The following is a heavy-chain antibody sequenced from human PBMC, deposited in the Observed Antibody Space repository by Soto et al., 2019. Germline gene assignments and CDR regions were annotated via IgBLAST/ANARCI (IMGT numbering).Heavy chain of an antibody. V-gene: IGHV2-5*05. CDR1: GFSPRNSGVG. CDR2: IYWDDDK. D-gene: IGHD3-10*01. Sequence: QITLKESGPTLVKPTQTLTLTCTFSGFSPRNSGVGVGWIRQPPGKALECLALIYWDDDKRYGPTLKTRLSINDDNSKNQVLLTMATMDTVDTATYYGARHLSGTVSASVGWFDPCGPGILVSVSS. CDR3: ARHLSGTVSASVGWFDP. J-gene: IGHJ5*02.